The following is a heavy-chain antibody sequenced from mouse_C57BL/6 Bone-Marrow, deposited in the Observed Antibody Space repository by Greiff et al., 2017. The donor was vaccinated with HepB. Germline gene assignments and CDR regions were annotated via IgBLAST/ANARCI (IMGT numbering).Heavy chain of an antibody. D-gene: IGHD2-2*01. J-gene: IGHJ3*01. CDR3: ASLYYGYDGTLELGGVFAY. V-gene: IGHV5-4*03. CDR1: GFTFSSSA. CDR2: ISDGGSYT. Sequence: EVKLVESGGGLVKPGGSLKLSCAASGFTFSSSAMSWVRQTPEKRLEWVATISDGGSYTYYPDNVKGRFTISRDNAKNNLYLQMSHLKSEDTAMYYCASLYYGYDGTLELGGVFAYWGQGTLVTVSA.